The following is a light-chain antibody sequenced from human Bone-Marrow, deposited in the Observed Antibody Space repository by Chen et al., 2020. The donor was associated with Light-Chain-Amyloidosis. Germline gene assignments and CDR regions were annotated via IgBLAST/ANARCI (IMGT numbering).Light chain of an antibody. CDR1: QGISXW. Sequence: DIQXTQSPXXXSAXXGDRVTITCRXSQGISXWFAXYQTXXGKSXKLLXHAASXLQSVXPSSFSGSGSGTDXTXTISXLQPEXVAXXYCQQANSFPPITFGQGTRLEIK. CDR3: QQANSFPPIT. CDR2: AAS. J-gene: IGKJ5*01. V-gene: IGKV1-12*01.